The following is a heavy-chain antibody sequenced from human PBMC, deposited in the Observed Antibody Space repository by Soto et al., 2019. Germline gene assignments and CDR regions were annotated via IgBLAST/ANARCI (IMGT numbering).Heavy chain of an antibody. CDR2: VSTSGRST. V-gene: IGHV3-64D*06. D-gene: IGHD2-15*01. CDR3: VKQAHGLDGVAFDY. Sequence: GGSLRLSCSASGFIFSESTIYWVRQVPGKGLEAISAVSTSGRSTYYADPVKDRFTISRDNSKNTLFLQMGSPRPEDTAIYYCVKQAHGLDGVAFDYWGQGTQVTVSS. CDR1: GFIFSEST. J-gene: IGHJ4*02.